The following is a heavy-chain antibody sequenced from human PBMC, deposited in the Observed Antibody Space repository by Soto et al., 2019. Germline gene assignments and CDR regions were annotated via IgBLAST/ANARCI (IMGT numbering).Heavy chain of an antibody. Sequence: GGSLRLSCAASGFSFSSYSMNWVRQAPGKGLEWVSYISSSSSTIYYADSVKGRFTISRDNAKNSLYLQMNSLRAEDTAVYYCAREDIVVVPAVSYYYMDVWGKGTTVTVSS. D-gene: IGHD2-2*01. CDR3: AREDIVVVPAVSYYYMDV. J-gene: IGHJ6*03. V-gene: IGHV3-48*01. CDR2: ISSSSSTI. CDR1: GFSFSSYS.